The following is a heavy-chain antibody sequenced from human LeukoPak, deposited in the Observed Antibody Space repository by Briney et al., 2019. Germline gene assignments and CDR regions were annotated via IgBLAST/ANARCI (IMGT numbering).Heavy chain of an antibody. J-gene: IGHJ4*02. CDR1: GGSFSGYY. V-gene: IGHV4-34*01. CDR2: INHSGST. Sequence: SETLSLTCAVYGGSFSGYYWSWIRQPPGKGLEWIGEINHSGSTNYNPSLKSGVTISVDTSKNQFSLKLSSVTAADTAVYYCAGDRPPYFADIVVVPLRLWGQGTLVTVSS. CDR3: AGDRPPYFADIVVVPLRL. D-gene: IGHD2-2*01.